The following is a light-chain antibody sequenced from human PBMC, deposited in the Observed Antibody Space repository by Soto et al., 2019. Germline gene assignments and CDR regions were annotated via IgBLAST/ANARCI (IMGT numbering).Light chain of an antibody. V-gene: IGKV3D-20*02. CDR1: QSVTNSY. CDR2: GAS. J-gene: IGKJ4*01. CDR3: QQRSNWPS. Sequence: DIVLTQSPGALSFSPGERATLSCKASQSVTNSYLAWYQQRRGQAPRLLIYGASHRTTGIPDRFSGGGSGTDFTLTISRLEPEYFAVYYCQQRSNWPSFGGGTKVDI.